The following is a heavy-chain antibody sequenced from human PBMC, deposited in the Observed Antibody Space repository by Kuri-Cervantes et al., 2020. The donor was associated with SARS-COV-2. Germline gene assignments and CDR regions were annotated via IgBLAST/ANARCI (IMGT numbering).Heavy chain of an antibody. Sequence: SCTVSGGSISSGSYYWSWIRQPAGKGLEWIGYIYTSGSTNYNPSLKSRVTISVDTSKNQFSLKLSSVTAADTAVYYCAREVGSGSYDYWGQGTLVTVSS. CDR2: IYTSGST. J-gene: IGHJ4*02. CDR3: AREVGSGSYDY. V-gene: IGHV4-61*09. D-gene: IGHD1-26*01. CDR1: GGSISSGSYY.